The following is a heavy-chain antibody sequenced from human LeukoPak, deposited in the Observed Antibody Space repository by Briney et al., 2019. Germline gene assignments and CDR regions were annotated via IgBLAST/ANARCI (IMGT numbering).Heavy chain of an antibody. D-gene: IGHD3-3*01. CDR1: GFAFSNFD. CDR3: ARGSPWSYYYMDV. Sequence: GGSLRLSCTASGFAFSNFDFHWVRQLRGKGLEWVSHIYTAGGTYYPGSVKGRFTISRANAKKSLYLQMHNLRVGDTALYFCARGSPWSYYYMDVWGVGTAVSVS. V-gene: IGHV3-13*01. CDR2: IYTAGGT. J-gene: IGHJ6*03.